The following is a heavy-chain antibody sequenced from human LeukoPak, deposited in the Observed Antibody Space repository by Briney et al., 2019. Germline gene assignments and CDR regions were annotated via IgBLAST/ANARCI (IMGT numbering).Heavy chain of an antibody. J-gene: IGHJ5*02. V-gene: IGHV4-39*01. CDR1: GGSISSRNYY. Sequence: SETLSLTCTFSGGSISSRNYYWGWIRQPPGKGLEWIGSFYNSGSTYYNPSLKSRVTISVDTSKSQFSLKLTSVTAADTAVYYCARLGTTLLGWFDPWGQGTLVTVSS. CDR2: FYNSGST. CDR3: ARLGTTLLGWFDP. D-gene: IGHD4-17*01.